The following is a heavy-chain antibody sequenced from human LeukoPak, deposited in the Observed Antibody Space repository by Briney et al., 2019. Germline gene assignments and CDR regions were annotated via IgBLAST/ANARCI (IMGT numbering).Heavy chain of an antibody. CDR1: GFSLSTSGVG. CDR3: AHAYYYDSSGYYYLTRFDY. CDR2: IYWNDDK. J-gene: IGHJ4*02. V-gene: IGHV2-5*01. D-gene: IGHD3-22*01. Sequence: SGPTLVNPTQTLTLTCTFSGFSLSTSGVGVGWIRQPPGKALKWLALIYWNDDKRYSPSLKSRLTITKDTSKNQVVLTMTNMDPVDTATYYCAHAYYYDSSGYYYLTRFDYWGQGTLVTVSS.